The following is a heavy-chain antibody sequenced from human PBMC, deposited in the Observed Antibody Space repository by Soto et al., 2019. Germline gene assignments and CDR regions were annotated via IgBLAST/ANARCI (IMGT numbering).Heavy chain of an antibody. D-gene: IGHD2-2*02. J-gene: IGHJ4*02. V-gene: IGHV1-18*04. CDR1: GYTFISYG. CDR2: ISAYNGDT. CDR3: ARYHCSSSSCYTFFFDY. Sequence: QVQLVQSGAEVKKPGASVKVSCKASGYTFISYGISWVRQAPGQGLEWMGWISAYNGDTNYAQKLQGRVTMTTDTSTSTAYMELRSLRSDDTAVYYCARYHCSSSSCYTFFFDYWGQGTLVTVSS.